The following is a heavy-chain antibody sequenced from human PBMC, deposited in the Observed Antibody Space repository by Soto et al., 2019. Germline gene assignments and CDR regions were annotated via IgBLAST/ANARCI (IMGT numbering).Heavy chain of an antibody. CDR3: ANNLRGYDSSGTYVY. J-gene: IGHJ4*02. V-gene: IGHV3-23*01. Sequence: GSLRLSCAASGFTFSSYAMSWVRQAPGKGLEWVSAISGSGGSTYYEDSVKGRFTISRDNSKNTLYLQMNSLRAEDTAVYYCANNLRGYDSSGTYVYWGQGTLVTVSS. CDR2: ISGSGGST. D-gene: IGHD3-22*01. CDR1: GFTFSSYA.